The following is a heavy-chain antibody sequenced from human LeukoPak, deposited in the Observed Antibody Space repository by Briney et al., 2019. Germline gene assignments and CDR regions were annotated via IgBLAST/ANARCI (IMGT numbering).Heavy chain of an antibody. CDR3: ARSPRPFTAARPSSSFWFDL. CDR1: GYSFTSYW. J-gene: IGHJ5*02. Sequence: GESLKISCKGSGYSFTSYWIGWVRQMPGKGLEWMGIIYPGDSDTRYSPSFQGQVTISADKSISTAYLQWSSLKASDAAMYYCARSPRPFTAARPSSSFWFDLWGQGTQVTVSS. CDR2: IYPGDSDT. V-gene: IGHV5-51*01. D-gene: IGHD6-6*01.